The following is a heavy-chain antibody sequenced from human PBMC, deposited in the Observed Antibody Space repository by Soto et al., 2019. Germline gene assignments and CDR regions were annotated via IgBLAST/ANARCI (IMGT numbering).Heavy chain of an antibody. V-gene: IGHV3-11*06. J-gene: IGHJ4*02. Sequence: QVQLVESGGGLVKPGGSLRLSCAASGFTFSDYYMSWIRQAPGKGLAWVSYISSSSSYTNYADSVKGRFTISRDNAKNSLYLQMTSLRAEDTAVYYCAREKGFYDSSGFPYWGQGTLVTVSS. CDR2: ISSSSSYT. D-gene: IGHD3-22*01. CDR1: GFTFSDYY. CDR3: AREKGFYDSSGFPY.